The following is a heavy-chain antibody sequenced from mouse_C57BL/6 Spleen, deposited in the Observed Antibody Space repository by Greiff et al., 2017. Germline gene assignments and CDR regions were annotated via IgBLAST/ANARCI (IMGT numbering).Heavy chain of an antibody. CDR2: ISSGSSTI. D-gene: IGHD1-1*01. Sequence: EVQGVESGGGLVKPGGSLKLSCAASGFTFSDYGMHWVRQAPERGLEWVAYISSGSSTIYYADTEKGRFTISRDNAKNTLFLQMTSLRSEDTAMYYCARLDYYGSSYDWYFDVWGTGTTVTVSS. CDR1: GFTFSDYG. CDR3: ARLDYYGSSYDWYFDV. V-gene: IGHV5-17*01. J-gene: IGHJ1*03.